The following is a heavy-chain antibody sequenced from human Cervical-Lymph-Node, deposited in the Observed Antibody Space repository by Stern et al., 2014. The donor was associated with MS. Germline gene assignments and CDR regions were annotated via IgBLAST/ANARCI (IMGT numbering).Heavy chain of an antibody. Sequence: VQLLESGGGVVQPGRSLRLSCAASGFAFRSHAIHWVRQAPRQGLEGVALISYDGRDKYYTDSVKGRFTVSRDNSNNTVDLEMNSLRLEDTAVYYCAKGGSGSYLDWGQGSLVTVSS. D-gene: IGHD1-26*01. V-gene: IGHV3-30*04. CDR1: GFAFRSHA. CDR3: AKGGSGSYLD. CDR2: ISYDGRDK. J-gene: IGHJ4*02.